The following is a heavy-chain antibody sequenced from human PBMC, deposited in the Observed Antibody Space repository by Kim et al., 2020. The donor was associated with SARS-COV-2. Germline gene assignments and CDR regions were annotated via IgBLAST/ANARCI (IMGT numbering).Heavy chain of an antibody. CDR1: GDSVSSNSAA. Sequence: SQTLSLTCAISGDSVSSNSAAWNWIRQSPSRGLEWLGRTYYRSKWYNDYAVSVKSRITINPDTSKNQFSLQLNSVTPEDTAVYYCARGSLWFGELAPSEFDYWGQGTLVTVSS. CDR3: ARGSLWFGELAPSEFDY. CDR2: TYYRSKWYN. V-gene: IGHV6-1*01. J-gene: IGHJ4*02. D-gene: IGHD3-10*01.